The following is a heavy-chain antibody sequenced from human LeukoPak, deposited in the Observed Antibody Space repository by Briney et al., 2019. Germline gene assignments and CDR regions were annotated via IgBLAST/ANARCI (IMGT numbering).Heavy chain of an antibody. CDR1: GYTFTSYG. Sequence: ASVKVSCKASGYTFTSYGISWVRQAPGQGLEWMGWISAYNGNTNYAQKLQGRVTMTTDTSTSTAYMELRSLRSDDTAVYYCARTRIAAAGTVYGYFDLWGRGTLVTVSS. V-gene: IGHV1-18*01. CDR3: ARTRIAAAGTVYGYFDL. D-gene: IGHD6-13*01. J-gene: IGHJ2*01. CDR2: ISAYNGNT.